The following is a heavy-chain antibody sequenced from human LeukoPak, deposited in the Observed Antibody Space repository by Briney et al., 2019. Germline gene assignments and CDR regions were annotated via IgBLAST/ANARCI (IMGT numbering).Heavy chain of an antibody. CDR1: GFTFSSYA. CDR2: ISGSGGST. Sequence: GGSLRLSCAASGFTFSSYAMNWVRQAPGKGLEWVSAISGSGGSTYYADSVKGLFTISRDNSKNTLYLQMNILRAEDTAVYYCAKERGYSYDALDYWGQGTLVTVSS. CDR3: AKERGYSYDALDY. J-gene: IGHJ4*02. D-gene: IGHD5-18*01. V-gene: IGHV3-23*01.